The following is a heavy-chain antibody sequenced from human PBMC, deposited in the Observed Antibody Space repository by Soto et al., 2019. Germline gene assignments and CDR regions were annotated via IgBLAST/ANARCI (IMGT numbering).Heavy chain of an antibody. CDR3: ASMVRGVIRLDY. V-gene: IGHV4-31*03. D-gene: IGHD3-10*01. Sequence: SETLSLTCTVSGGSISSGGYYWSWIRQHPGKGLEWIGYIYYSGSTYYNPSLKSRVTISVDTSKNQFSLKLSSVTAADTAVYYCASMVRGVIRLDYWGQGTLVTVS. J-gene: IGHJ4*02. CDR1: GGSISSGGYY. CDR2: IYYSGST.